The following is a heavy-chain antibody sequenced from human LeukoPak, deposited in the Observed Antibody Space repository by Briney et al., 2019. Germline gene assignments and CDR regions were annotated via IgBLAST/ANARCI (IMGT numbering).Heavy chain of an antibody. CDR2: IYYSGST. CDR3: ARIRYSYGYMVLDY. Sequence: SETLSLTCTVSGGSTSSYYWSWIRQPPGKGLEWIGHIYYSGSTNYNPSLKSRVTISVDTSNNQFSLKLGSVTTADTAVYYCARIRYSYGYMVLDYWGQGTLVTVSS. CDR1: GGSTSSYY. V-gene: IGHV4-59*01. D-gene: IGHD5-18*01. J-gene: IGHJ4*02.